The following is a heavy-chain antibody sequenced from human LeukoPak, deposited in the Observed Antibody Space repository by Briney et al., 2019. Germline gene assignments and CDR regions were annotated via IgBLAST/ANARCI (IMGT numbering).Heavy chain of an antibody. CDR2: ISGSDDSKT. V-gene: IGHV3-23*01. CDR1: GFTFRRYA. D-gene: IGHD2-15*01. J-gene: IGHJ4*02. CDR3: AKRGPGPGGSCYDY. Sequence: GGSLRLSCTGSGFTFRRYAMNWVRQAPGKGLEWVSAISGSDDSKTYYAASVKGRFTISRDNSKNTLYLQMNGLRAEDTAVYYCAKRGPGPGGSCYDYWGQGTLVTVSS.